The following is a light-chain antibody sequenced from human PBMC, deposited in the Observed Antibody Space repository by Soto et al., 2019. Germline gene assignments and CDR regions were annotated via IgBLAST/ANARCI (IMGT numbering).Light chain of an antibody. Sequence: QPVLTQPASVSGSPGQSITISCTGTRSDVGGYNYVSWYQQHPGKAPKLMIYEVSNRPSGVSNRFSGSKSGNTASLTISGLQAEDEADYYCNSYTSTSSWVFGGGTKLTVL. CDR3: NSYTSTSSWV. V-gene: IGLV2-14*01. CDR1: RSDVGGYNY. CDR2: EVS. J-gene: IGLJ3*02.